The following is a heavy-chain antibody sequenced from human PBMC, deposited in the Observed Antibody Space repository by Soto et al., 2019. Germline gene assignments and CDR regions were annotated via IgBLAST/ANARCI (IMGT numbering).Heavy chain of an antibody. CDR1: GYSFTSYW. D-gene: IGHD2-2*01. J-gene: IGHJ6*03. V-gene: IGHV5-51*01. Sequence: GESLKISCKGSGYSFTSYWIGWVRQMPGKGLEWMGIIYPGDSDTRYSPSFQGQVTISADKSISTAYLQWSSLKASDTAMYYCARHSPPAPGDLKNYYYYYMEVWGKGTTVTVSS. CDR3: ARHSPPAPGDLKNYYYYYMEV. CDR2: IYPGDSDT.